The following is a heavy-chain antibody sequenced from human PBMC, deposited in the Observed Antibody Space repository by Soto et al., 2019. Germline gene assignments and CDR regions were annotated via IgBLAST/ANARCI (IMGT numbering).Heavy chain of an antibody. Sequence: GGSLRLSCAASGFTFSSYAMSWVRQAPGKGLEWVSAISGSGGSTYYADSVKGRFTISRDNSKNTLYLQMNSLRAEDTAVYYCAKDLYGGNSVPYYYGMDVWGQGTTVTVSS. V-gene: IGHV3-23*01. CDR2: ISGSGGST. J-gene: IGHJ6*02. CDR3: AKDLYGGNSVPYYYGMDV. D-gene: IGHD4-17*01. CDR1: GFTFSSYA.